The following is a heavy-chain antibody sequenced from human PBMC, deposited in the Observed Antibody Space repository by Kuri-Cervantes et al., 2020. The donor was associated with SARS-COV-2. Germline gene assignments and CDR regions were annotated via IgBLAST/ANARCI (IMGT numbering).Heavy chain of an antibody. CDR1: GGSISSQSYY. CDR3: AMSSDWNPLWYFDL. Sequence: ESLKISCTVSGGSISSQSYYWGWIRQPPGKGLEWIGSVYYSGTTYYNPSLKSRVTISADTSKNQFSLNLKSVTAADTAIYYCAMSSDWNPLWYFDLWGRGTLVTVSS. V-gene: IGHV4-39*07. CDR2: VYYSGTT. J-gene: IGHJ2*01. D-gene: IGHD2-21*01.